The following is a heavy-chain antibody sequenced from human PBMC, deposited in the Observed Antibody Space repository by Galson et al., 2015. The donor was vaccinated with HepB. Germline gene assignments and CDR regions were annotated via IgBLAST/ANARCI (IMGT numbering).Heavy chain of an antibody. CDR1: GIIFRRAW. Sequence: SLRLSCAASGIIFRRAWMTWVRQAPGKGLEWVGRIKDKGDGGTTDYAAPVEGRFIISRDDSKNTLYLQMNSLKTEDTAVYYCTTVRYDWSDNADYWGRGTLVTVSS. CDR3: TTVRYDWSDNADY. D-gene: IGHD3-22*01. J-gene: IGHJ4*02. V-gene: IGHV3-15*01. CDR2: IKDKGDGGTT.